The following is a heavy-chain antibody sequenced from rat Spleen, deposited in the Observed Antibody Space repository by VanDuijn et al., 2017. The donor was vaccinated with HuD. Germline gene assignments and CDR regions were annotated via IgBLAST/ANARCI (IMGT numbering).Heavy chain of an antibody. J-gene: IGHJ4*01. CDR2: ITNTGGNT. Sequence: EVQLVESGGGLVQPGRSMKLSCAASGFTFSDYYMAWIRQAPGKGLAWVASITNTGGNTYNRDSVKGRFTITRDKAKTTLSLQMSRLRSEDTATYYCARGAGYVLDAWGQGASVTVSS. D-gene: IGHD1-4*01. V-gene: IGHV5-25*01. CDR1: GFTFSDYY. CDR3: ARGAGYVLDA.